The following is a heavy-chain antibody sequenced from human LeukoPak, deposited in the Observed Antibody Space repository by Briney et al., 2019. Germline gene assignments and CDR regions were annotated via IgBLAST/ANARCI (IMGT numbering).Heavy chain of an antibody. Sequence: PGGSLRLSCAASGFTFSSYEMNWVRQAPGKGLEWVSAISGSGGNTHYADSVKGRFTISRDNSKNTLYLQMSSLRAEDTAVYYCAKKRPGDTLASLDYWGQGSLVTVSS. CDR1: GFTFSSYE. V-gene: IGHV3-23*01. CDR3: AKKRPGDTLASLDY. J-gene: IGHJ4*02. D-gene: IGHD2-2*02. CDR2: ISGSGGNT.